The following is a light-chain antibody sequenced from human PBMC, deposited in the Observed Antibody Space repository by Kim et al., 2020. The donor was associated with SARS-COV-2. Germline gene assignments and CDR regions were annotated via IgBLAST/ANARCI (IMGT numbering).Light chain of an antibody. CDR1: SGINVGPYR. J-gene: IGLJ2*01. CDR3: MIWHNSAVV. V-gene: IGLV5-45*02. CDR2: YKSDSDN. Sequence: QPVLTQPSSLSASPGASASLTCTLRSGINVGPYRMYWYQQKPGSPPQHLLRYKSDSDNQQGSGVPSRFSGSKDASANAGILLISGLQSEDEADYYCMIWHNSAVVFGGGTQLTVL.